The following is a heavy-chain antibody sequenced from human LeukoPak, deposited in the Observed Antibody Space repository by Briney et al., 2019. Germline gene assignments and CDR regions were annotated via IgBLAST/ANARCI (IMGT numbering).Heavy chain of an antibody. Sequence: GGSLRLSCAASGLIVSNNYMNWVRQAPGKGLVWVSRINSDGSSTTYADSVKGRFTISRDNAKKTLDLQMNSLRAEDRAVYYCARGRNMVRGVNFDFDYWGQGSLVTVSS. CDR2: INSDGSST. J-gene: IGHJ4*02. V-gene: IGHV3-74*01. CDR3: ARGRNMVRGVNFDFDY. CDR1: GLIVSNNY. D-gene: IGHD3-10*01.